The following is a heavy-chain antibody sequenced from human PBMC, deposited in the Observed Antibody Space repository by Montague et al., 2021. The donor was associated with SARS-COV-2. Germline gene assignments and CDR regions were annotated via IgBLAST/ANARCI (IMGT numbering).Heavy chain of an antibody. CDR1: GVSVTDYY. J-gene: IGHJ4*02. CDR3: LRPPHDDGLNGPPDF. CDR2: VLYNKGT. D-gene: IGHD3-9*01. Sequence: SETLSLTCTVSGVSVTDYYWSWIRQPPGKGLEWVGDVLYNKGTNFNPSLKSRVAISVATSKNQFSLRLTSVTAADPASSYCLRPPHDDGLNGPPDFWGQGALVTVSS. V-gene: IGHV4-59*08.